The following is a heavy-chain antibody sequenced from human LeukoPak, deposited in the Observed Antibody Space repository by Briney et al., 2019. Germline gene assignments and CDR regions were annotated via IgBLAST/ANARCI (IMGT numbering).Heavy chain of an antibody. Sequence: SETLSLTCTVSGGSISSYYWSWIRQPAGKGLEWIGRIYTSGSTYYNPSLKSRVTISVDTSKNQFSLKLSSVTAADTAVYYCARDRGYGDYGPSFDYWGQGTLVTVSS. J-gene: IGHJ4*02. CDR3: ARDRGYGDYGPSFDY. D-gene: IGHD4-17*01. V-gene: IGHV4-4*07. CDR2: IYTSGST. CDR1: GGSISSYY.